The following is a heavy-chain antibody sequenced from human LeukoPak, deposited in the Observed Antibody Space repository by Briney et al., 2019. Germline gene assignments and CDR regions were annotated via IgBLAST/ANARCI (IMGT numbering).Heavy chain of an antibody. CDR1: GGSISSYY. D-gene: IGHD3-10*01. CDR2: IYYSGST. J-gene: IGHJ4*02. CDR3: ARHVNTMVRGPFDY. V-gene: IGHV4-59*08. Sequence: PSETLSLTCTVSGGSISSYYWSWIRQPPGKGLEWIGYIYYSGSTNHNPSLKSRVTISVDTSKNQFSLKLSSVTAADTAVYYCARHVNTMVRGPFDYWGQGTLVTVSS.